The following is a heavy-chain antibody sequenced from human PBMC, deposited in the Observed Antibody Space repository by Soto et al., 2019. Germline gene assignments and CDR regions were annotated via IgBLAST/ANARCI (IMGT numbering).Heavy chain of an antibody. CDR3: VWPGGFDP. J-gene: IGHJ5*02. CDR2: ISTTSAYI. V-gene: IGHV3-21*01. Sequence: LRLSCAASGFTFSSYSMNWVRQAPGKGLEWVSSISTTSAYIYYADSVKGRFTISRDNAKNSLYLHMNSLRVEDTAVYYCVWPGGFDPWGQGTLVTVSS. D-gene: IGHD3-16*01. CDR1: GFTFSSYS.